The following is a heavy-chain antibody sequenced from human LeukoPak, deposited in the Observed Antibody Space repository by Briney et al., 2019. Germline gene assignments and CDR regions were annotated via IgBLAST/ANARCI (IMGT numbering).Heavy chain of an antibody. CDR1: GGSISSGSYY. CDR3: ARAVGSSSWYKAWVWYFDY. D-gene: IGHD6-13*01. Sequence: PSETLSLTCTVSGGSISSGSYYWSWIRQPAGKGLEWIGRIYTSGSTNYNPSLKSRVTISVDTSKNQFSLKLSSVTAADTAVYYCARAVGSSSWYKAWVWYFDYWGQGTLVTVSS. V-gene: IGHV4-61*02. CDR2: IYTSGST. J-gene: IGHJ4*02.